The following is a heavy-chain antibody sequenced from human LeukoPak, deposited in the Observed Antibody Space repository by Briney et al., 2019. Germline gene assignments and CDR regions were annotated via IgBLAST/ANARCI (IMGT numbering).Heavy chain of an antibody. CDR1: GFSISNYW. D-gene: IGHD3-22*01. CDR2: VMKDGIDK. V-gene: IGHV3-7*01. CDR3: VRDLSSGWAY. Sequence: GRSLRLPCVASGFSISNYWMGWARQAPGKGLEWVANVMKDGIDKYYVPSVRGRFSVSRDNGKNSLSLQMNSLTVDDTARYYCVRDLSSGWAYWGQGTVVTVSS. J-gene: IGHJ4*01.